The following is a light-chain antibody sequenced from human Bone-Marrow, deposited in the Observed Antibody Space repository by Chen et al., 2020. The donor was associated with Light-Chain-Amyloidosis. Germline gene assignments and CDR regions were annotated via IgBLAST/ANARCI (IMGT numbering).Light chain of an antibody. CDR1: SDINVGSYN. CDR3: QVWDRSSDRPV. CDR2: YYSDSNK. Sequence: QPVLTQPPSSSASPGESARLTCTLPSDINVGSYNIYWYQQKPGSPPRYLLYYYSDSNKGQGSGVPSRFSGFKDASANTGILLISGLQSEDEADYYCQVWDRSSDRPVFGGGTKLTVL. V-gene: IGLV5-37*01. J-gene: IGLJ3*02.